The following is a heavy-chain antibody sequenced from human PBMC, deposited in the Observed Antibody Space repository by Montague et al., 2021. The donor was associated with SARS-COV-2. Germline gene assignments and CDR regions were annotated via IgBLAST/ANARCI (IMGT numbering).Heavy chain of an antibody. D-gene: IGHD2-2*02. Sequence: SETLSLTCAVHGGSFSTYYWNWIRQPPGKGLEWIGEVHHGGSTNYNPSLKSRVTISADTSKNQFSLKLTSVAAADTAVYYCARLGDGVVPSPILGAGPYYSYYYMDVWDKGTTVTVSS. J-gene: IGHJ6*03. CDR1: GGSFSTYY. V-gene: IGHV4-34*01. CDR3: ARLGDGVVPSPILGAGPYYSYYYMDV. CDR2: VHHGGST.